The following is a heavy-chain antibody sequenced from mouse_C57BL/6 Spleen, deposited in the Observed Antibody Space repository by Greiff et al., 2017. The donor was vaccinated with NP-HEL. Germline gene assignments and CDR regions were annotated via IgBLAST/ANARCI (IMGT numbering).Heavy chain of an antibody. Sequence: VQLQQSGPVLVKPGASVKMSCKASGYTFTDYYMNWVKQSHGKSLEWIGVINPYNGGTSYNQKFKGKATLTVDKSSSTAYMELNSLTSEDSAVYYCASCDGYPAYWGQGTLVTVSA. J-gene: IGHJ3*01. D-gene: IGHD2-3*01. CDR3: ASCDGYPAY. CDR2: INPYNGGT. V-gene: IGHV1-19*01. CDR1: GYTFTDYY.